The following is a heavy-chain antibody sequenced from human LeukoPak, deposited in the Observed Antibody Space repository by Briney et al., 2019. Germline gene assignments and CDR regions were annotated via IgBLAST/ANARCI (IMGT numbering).Heavy chain of an antibody. CDR3: ARGRKYNWNYVDY. D-gene: IGHD1-20*01. J-gene: IGHJ4*02. CDR2: INPNSGGT. Sequence: ASVKVSCKASGYTFTGYYMHWVRQAPGQGPEWMGWINPNSGGTNYAQKFQGRVTMTRDTSISTAYMELSRLRSDDTAVYYCARGRKYNWNYVDYWGQGTLVTVSS. V-gene: IGHV1-2*02. CDR1: GYTFTGYY.